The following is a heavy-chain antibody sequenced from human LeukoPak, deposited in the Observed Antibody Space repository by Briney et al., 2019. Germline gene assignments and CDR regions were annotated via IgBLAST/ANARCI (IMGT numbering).Heavy chain of an antibody. J-gene: IGHJ6*03. CDR2: IYTSGST. D-gene: IGHD2-2*01. CDR1: GGSISSYY. V-gene: IGHV4-4*07. CDR3: ARGIYCSSTSCYYYYYYMDV. Sequence: PSETLSLTCTVSGGSISSYYWSWIRQPAGKGLEWIGRIYTSGSTNYNPSLKRRVTMSVDTSKNQFSLKLSSVTAADTAVYYCARGIYCSSTSCYYYYYYMDVWGKGTTVTVSS.